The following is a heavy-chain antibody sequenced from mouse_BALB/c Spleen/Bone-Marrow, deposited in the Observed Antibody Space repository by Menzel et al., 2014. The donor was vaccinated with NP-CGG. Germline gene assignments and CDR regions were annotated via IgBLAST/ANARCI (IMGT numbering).Heavy chain of an antibody. J-gene: IGHJ4*01. CDR3: ARHDGYFGAVDY. Sequence: VQLQQSGPGLVAPSQSLSITCTISGFSLISYGVHWVRQPPGKGLEWLVVIWSDGSTTYNSALKSRLSISKDNSKSXVFLKRNSLLTDGTAIYYCARHDGYFGAVDYWGQGTSVTVSS. V-gene: IGHV2-6-1*01. D-gene: IGHD2-3*01. CDR2: IWSDGST. CDR1: GFSLISYG.